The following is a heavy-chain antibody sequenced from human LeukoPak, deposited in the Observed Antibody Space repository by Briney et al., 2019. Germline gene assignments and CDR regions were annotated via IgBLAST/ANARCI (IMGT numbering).Heavy chain of an antibody. CDR2: ISSSSSTI. J-gene: IGHJ4*02. D-gene: IGHD6-13*01. Sequence: PGGSLRLSCAASGFTFSSYSMNWVRQAPGKGLEWVSYISSSSSTIYYADSVKGRFTISRDNSKNTLYLRMNSLRAEDTAVYYCAKDPPAPYSSSWSYADNFDYWGQGTLVTVSS. CDR1: GFTFSSYS. CDR3: AKDPPAPYSSSWSYADNFDY. V-gene: IGHV3-48*01.